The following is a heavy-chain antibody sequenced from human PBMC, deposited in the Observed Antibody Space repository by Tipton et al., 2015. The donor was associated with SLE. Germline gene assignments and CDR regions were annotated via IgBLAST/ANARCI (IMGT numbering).Heavy chain of an antibody. J-gene: IGHJ4*02. D-gene: IGHD1-7*01. V-gene: IGHV4-34*01. CDR3: TRVPRYNWNYIAD. CDR2: INHSGST. Sequence: GLVKPSETLSLTCAVYGGSFSGYYWSWIRQPPGKGLEWIGEINHSGSTNYNPSLKSRVTISVDTSKNQFSLKLTSVTAADTAVYHCTRVPRYNWNYIADWGQGTLVSVSS. CDR1: GGSFSGYY.